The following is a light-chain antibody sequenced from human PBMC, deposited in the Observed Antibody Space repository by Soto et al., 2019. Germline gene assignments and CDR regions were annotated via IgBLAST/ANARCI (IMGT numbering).Light chain of an antibody. CDR3: QHYNSYSEA. J-gene: IGKJ1*01. CDR1: QSIDRW. CDR2: KAS. Sequence: DIQMTQSPSTLPASVGASVTITCRASQSIDRWLAWYQQRPGKAPKILIYKASSLESGVPSRFSGSGSGTEFTLTISSLQPDEFATYYCQHYNSYSEAVGQGTKVDIK. V-gene: IGKV1-5*03.